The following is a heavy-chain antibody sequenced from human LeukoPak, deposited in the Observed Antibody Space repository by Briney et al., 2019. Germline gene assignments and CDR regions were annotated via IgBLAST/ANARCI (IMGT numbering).Heavy chain of an antibody. CDR2: IWYDGSNK. J-gene: IGHJ4*02. D-gene: IGHD2-2*01. Sequence: GGSPRLSCAASGLTFSSYGRHWVRQAPGKGLEWVAVIWYDGSNKYYADSVKGRFTISRDNSKNTLYLQMNSLRAEDTAVYYCARGSSAHFDYWGQGTLVTVSS. CDR3: ARGSSAHFDY. CDR1: GLTFSSYG. V-gene: IGHV3-33*01.